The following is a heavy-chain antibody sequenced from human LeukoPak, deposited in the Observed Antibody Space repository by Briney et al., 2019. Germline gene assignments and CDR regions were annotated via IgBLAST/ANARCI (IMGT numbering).Heavy chain of an antibody. J-gene: IGHJ3*02. Sequence: SETLSLTCTVSGYSISSGYYWGWIRQPPGKGLEWIGSIYHSGSTYYNPSLKSRVTISVDTSKNQFALKLSSVTAADTAVYYCARSRFLEWLVHDAFDIWGQGTMVTVSS. D-gene: IGHD3-3*01. V-gene: IGHV4-38-2*02. CDR2: IYHSGST. CDR3: ARSRFLEWLVHDAFDI. CDR1: GYSISSGYY.